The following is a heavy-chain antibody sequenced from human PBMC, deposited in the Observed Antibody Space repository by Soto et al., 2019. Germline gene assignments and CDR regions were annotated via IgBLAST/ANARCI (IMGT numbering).Heavy chain of an antibody. Sequence: GGSLRLSCAASGFTLNNYGMHWVRQAPGTGLEWVAVMSHDGGYEYYADSVKGRFTISRDSSKNTVYLQMNSLRAEDTAVYYCAKDQETFYYDSLASWCPATLLTVSS. V-gene: IGHV3-30*18. CDR3: AKDQETFYYDSLAS. CDR1: GFTLNNYG. D-gene: IGHD3-22*01. J-gene: IGHJ5*02. CDR2: MSHDGGYE.